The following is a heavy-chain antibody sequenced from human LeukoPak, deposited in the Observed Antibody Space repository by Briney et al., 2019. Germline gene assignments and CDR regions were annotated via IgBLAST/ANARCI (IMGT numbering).Heavy chain of an antibody. CDR3: PKGLGGCHEQDDY. CDR1: GFTFDDYT. Sequence: GGSLRLSCAASGFTFDDYTMHWVRQAPGKGLEWVSLISWDGGGTYYADSVKGRFTISRDNSKNSLYLQMNILRTEDTALYYCPKGLGGCHEQDDYGGQGTLATVSS. V-gene: IGHV3-43*01. J-gene: IGHJ4*02. CDR2: ISWDGGGT.